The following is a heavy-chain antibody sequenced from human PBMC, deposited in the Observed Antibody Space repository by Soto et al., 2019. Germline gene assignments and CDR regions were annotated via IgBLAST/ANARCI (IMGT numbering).Heavy chain of an antibody. J-gene: IGHJ6*02. CDR2: IWYDGSNK. CDR1: GFTFSSYG. CDR3: ARDDVAAAGTIYGMDV. D-gene: IGHD6-13*01. V-gene: IGHV3-33*01. Sequence: QVQLVESGGGVVQPGRSLRLSCAASGFTFSSYGMHWVRQAPGKGLEWVAVIWYDGSNKYYADSVKGRFTISRDNSTNPLYLQMNGLRAEDTAVYYCARDDVAAAGTIYGMDVWGQGTTVTVAS.